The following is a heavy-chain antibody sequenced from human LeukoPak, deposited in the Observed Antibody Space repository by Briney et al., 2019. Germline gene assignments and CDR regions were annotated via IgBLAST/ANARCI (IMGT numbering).Heavy chain of an antibody. CDR1: GFTFSSYG. Sequence: GGSLRLSCAASGFTFSSYGMHWVRQAPGKGLEWVAVISYDGSNKYYADSVKGRFTISRDNSKNTLYLQVNSLRAEDTAVYYCAKDQRPYCSGGSCHFDYWGQGTLVAVSS. CDR2: ISYDGSNK. J-gene: IGHJ4*02. CDR3: AKDQRPYCSGGSCHFDY. V-gene: IGHV3-30*18. D-gene: IGHD2-15*01.